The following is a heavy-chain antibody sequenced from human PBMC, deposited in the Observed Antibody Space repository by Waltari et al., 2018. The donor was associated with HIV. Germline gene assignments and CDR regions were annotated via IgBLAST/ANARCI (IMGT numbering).Heavy chain of an antibody. D-gene: IGHD3-16*01. CDR1: GGSIRSSSYH. V-gene: IGHV4-39*07. CDR2: IYYCGST. CDR3: AARGGRLY. J-gene: IGHJ4*02. Sequence: QLQLQESGPGLVKPSETLSLTCTVSGGSIRSSSYHWGWIRQPPGEGLEWIGSIYYCGSTYYNPSLKSRVTISVDTSKNQFSLKLSSVTAADTAVYYCAARGGRLYWGQGTLVTVSS.